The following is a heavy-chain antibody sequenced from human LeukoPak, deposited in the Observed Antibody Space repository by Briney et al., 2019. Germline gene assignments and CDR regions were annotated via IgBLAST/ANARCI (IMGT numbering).Heavy chain of an antibody. Sequence: PVKVSCKASGGTFSSYAISWVRQAPGQGLEWMGGIIPIFGTANYAQKFRGRVTITTDESTSTAYMELSSLRSEDTAVYYCARDRGSGWHFDYWGQGTLVTVSS. CDR3: ARDRGSGWHFDY. D-gene: IGHD6-19*01. J-gene: IGHJ4*02. CDR2: IIPIFGTA. CDR1: GGTFSSYA. V-gene: IGHV1-69*05.